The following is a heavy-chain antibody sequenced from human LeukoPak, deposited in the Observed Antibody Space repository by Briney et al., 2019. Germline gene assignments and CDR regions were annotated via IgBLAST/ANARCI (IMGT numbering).Heavy chain of an antibody. J-gene: IGHJ4*02. CDR3: ARVGAFYDSSGYYGY. V-gene: IGHV3-30*02. D-gene: IGHD3-22*01. CDR2: IRYDGSNK. Sequence: PGGSLRLSCAASGFTFSSYGMHWVRQAPGKGLEWVAFIRYDGSNKYYADSVKGRFTISRDNSKNTLYLQMNSLRAEDTAVYYCARVGAFYDSSGYYGYWGQGTLVTVSS. CDR1: GFTFSSYG.